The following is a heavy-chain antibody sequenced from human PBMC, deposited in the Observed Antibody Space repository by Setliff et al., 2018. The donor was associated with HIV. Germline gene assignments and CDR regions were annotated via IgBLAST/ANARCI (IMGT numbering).Heavy chain of an antibody. CDR3: ARASVGATGLYAFEI. Sequence: SETLSLTCTVSGGSISSGIYYWSWIRQPAGQGLEWIGHIYTSGSTNYCPSVKSRVTISVDTSKNQFSLRLNSVTAADTAVYYCARASVGATGLYAFEIWGQGTMVTVSS. D-gene: IGHD1-26*01. CDR1: GGSISSGIYY. V-gene: IGHV4-61*09. J-gene: IGHJ3*02. CDR2: IYTSGST.